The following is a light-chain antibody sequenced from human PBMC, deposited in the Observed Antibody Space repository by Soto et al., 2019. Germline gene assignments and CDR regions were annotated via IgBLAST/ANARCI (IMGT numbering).Light chain of an antibody. J-gene: IGKJ1*01. CDR3: QQYNNWPWK. CDR2: GAS. V-gene: IGKV3-15*01. CDR1: QSFYSNS. Sequence: IVLTHSPGTLSLSPGDRATLSCRASQSFYSNSLAWYQQKPGQAPRLLIYGASTRATTFPARFSGSGSGTDFTLTISSLQSEDFAVYYCQQYNNWPWKFGQGTKVDIK.